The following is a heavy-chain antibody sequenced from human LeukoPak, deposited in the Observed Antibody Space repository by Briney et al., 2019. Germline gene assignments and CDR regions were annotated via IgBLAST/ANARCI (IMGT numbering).Heavy chain of an antibody. Sequence: PGGSLRLSCAASGFTFSDYYMSWIRQAPGKGLEWVSYISSSGSNIYYADSVRGRFTISRDNAKNSLYLQMIILRAEDTAVYYCARGPVEISYDYWGQGTLVTVSS. CDR1: GFTFSDYY. J-gene: IGHJ4*02. CDR2: ISSSGSNI. D-gene: IGHD5-24*01. V-gene: IGHV3-11*04. CDR3: ARGPVEISYDY.